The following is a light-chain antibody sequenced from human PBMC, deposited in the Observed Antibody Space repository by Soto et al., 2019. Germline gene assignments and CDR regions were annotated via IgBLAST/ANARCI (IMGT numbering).Light chain of an antibody. V-gene: IGLV2-8*01. J-gene: IGLJ2*01. CDR2: EVT. CDR1: SSDVGGY. CDR3: SSYAGSNTDVV. Sequence: QSALTQPPSASGSPGQSVTISCTGTSSDVGGYVSWYQQHPGKAPKLMIYEVTKRPSGVPDRFSDSKSGNTASLTVSGLQAEDEADYYCSSYAGSNTDVVFGGGTKLTVL.